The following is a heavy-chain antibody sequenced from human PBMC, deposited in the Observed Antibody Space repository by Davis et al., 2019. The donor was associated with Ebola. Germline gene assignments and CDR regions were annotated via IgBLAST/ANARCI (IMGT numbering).Heavy chain of an antibody. D-gene: IGHD2-2*01. CDR3: ARGRRLGVLRWFDP. CDR1: GGTFSSYA. CDR2: MNPNSGNT. V-gene: IGHV1-8*02. J-gene: IGHJ5*02. Sequence: ASVKVSCKASGGTFSSYAISWVRQAPGQGLEWMGWMNPNSGNTGYAQKFHGRVTMTRNTSISTAYMELSSLRSEDTAVYYCARGRRLGVLRWFDPWGQGTLVTVSS.